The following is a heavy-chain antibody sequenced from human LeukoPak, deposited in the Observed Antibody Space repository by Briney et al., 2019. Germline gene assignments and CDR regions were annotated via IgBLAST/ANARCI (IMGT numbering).Heavy chain of an antibody. CDR2: IYHSGST. Sequence: SETLSLTCAVSGGSISSNNWWSWVRQPPGKGLEWIGEIYHSGSTNYNPSLKSRVTISVDKSKNQFSLKLSSVTAADTAVYYCARGGTYDSSGHDAFDIWGQGTMVTVSS. V-gene: IGHV4-4*02. J-gene: IGHJ3*02. D-gene: IGHD3-22*01. CDR1: GGSISSNNW. CDR3: ARGGTYDSSGHDAFDI.